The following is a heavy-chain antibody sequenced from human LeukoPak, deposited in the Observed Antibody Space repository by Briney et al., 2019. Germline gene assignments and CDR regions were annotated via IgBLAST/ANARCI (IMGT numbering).Heavy chain of an antibody. D-gene: IGHD2-15*01. CDR1: GYTFTGYY. CDR2: INPNSGGT. V-gene: IGHV1-2*02. Sequence: ASVKVSCKASGYTFTGYYMHWVRQAPGQGLEWMGWINPNSGGTNYAQKFQGRVTMTRDTSISTAYMELSRLRSDDTAVYYCARGLEIVVVVAATHFDYWGQGTLVTVSS. CDR3: ARGLEIVVVVAATHFDY. J-gene: IGHJ4*02.